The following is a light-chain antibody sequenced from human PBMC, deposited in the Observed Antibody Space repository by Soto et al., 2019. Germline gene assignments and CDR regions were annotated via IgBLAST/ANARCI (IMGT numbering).Light chain of an antibody. CDR1: SSDVGTYDY. CDR3: SSYTSDSVL. CDR2: EVS. J-gene: IGLJ2*01. V-gene: IGLV2-14*01. Sequence: QSALTQPPSASGSPGQSVTISCTGTSSDVGTYDYVSWYQQHPGKAPKLMIYEVSNRPSGISNRFSGSKSGNTASLTISGLQAEDESDYYCSSYTSDSVLFGGGTKLTVL.